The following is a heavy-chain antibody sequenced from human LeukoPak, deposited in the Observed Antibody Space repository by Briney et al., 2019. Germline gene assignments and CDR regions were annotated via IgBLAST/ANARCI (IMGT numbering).Heavy chain of an antibody. CDR1: GGTFSSYA. CDR3: ARASEYSYGYGY. CDR2: IIPILGIA. Sequence: PVKVSCKASGGTFSSYAISWVRQAPGQGLEWMGRIIPILGIANYAQKFQGRVTITADKSTSTAYMELSSLRSEDTAVYYCARASEYSYGYGYWGQGTLVTVSS. V-gene: IGHV1-69*04. D-gene: IGHD5-18*01. J-gene: IGHJ4*02.